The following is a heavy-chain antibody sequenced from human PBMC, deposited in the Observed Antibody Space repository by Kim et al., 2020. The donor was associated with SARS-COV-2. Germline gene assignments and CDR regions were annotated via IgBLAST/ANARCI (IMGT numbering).Heavy chain of an antibody. V-gene: IGHV3-23*01. CDR3: AKDRILGPPGPAAPRIAVAGTGTDDF. D-gene: IGHD6-19*01. J-gene: IGHJ4*02. Sequence: GGSLRLSCAASGFTFSSYAMSWVRQAPGKGLEWVSAISGSGGSTYYADSVKGRFTISRDNSKNTLYLQMNSLRAEDTAVYYCAKDRILGPPGPAAPRIAVAGTGTDDFWGQGTLVTVPS. CDR1: GFTFSSYA. CDR2: ISGSGGST.